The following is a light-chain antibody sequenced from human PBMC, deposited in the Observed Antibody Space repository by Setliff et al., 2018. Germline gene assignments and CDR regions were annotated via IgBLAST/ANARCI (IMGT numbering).Light chain of an antibody. V-gene: IGLV2-14*01. CDR3: SSYTSSSTPVV. J-gene: IGLJ2*01. CDR1: SSDVGGYNY. CDR2: EVS. Sequence: QPALAQPASVSGSPGQSIAISCTGTSSDVGGYNYVSWYQHHPGKAPKLMIYEVSNRPSGVSNRFSGSKSGNTASLTISGLQAEDEADYYCSSYTSSSTPVVFGGGTK.